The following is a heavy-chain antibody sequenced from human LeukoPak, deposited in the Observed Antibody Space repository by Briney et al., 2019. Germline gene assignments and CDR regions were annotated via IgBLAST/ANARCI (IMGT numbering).Heavy chain of an antibody. CDR3: ANGRRDWNDVYDY. D-gene: IGHD1-1*01. Sequence: GGSLRLSCAASGFTFSSYAISWVRQAPGKGLEWVSGISGSGGSTYYADSVKGRFTIYRDNSKNTLYLQMNSLRAEDTAVYYCANGRRDWNDVYDYWGQGTLVTVSS. V-gene: IGHV3-23*01. CDR1: GFTFSSYA. CDR2: ISGSGGST. J-gene: IGHJ4*02.